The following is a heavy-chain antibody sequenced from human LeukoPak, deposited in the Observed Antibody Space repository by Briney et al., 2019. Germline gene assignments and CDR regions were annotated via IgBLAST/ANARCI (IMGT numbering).Heavy chain of an antibody. D-gene: IGHD2-2*01. V-gene: IGHV3-33*01. CDR1: GFTFSSYG. J-gene: IGHJ6*02. Sequence: GRSLRLSCAASGFTFSSYGMHWVRQAPGKGLEWVAVIWYDGSNKYYADSVKGRFTISRDNSKNTLYLQMNSLRAEDTAVYYCARDWGLVPAANINYYYYGMDVWGQGTTVTVSS. CDR3: ARDWGLVPAANINYYYYGMDV. CDR2: IWYDGSNK.